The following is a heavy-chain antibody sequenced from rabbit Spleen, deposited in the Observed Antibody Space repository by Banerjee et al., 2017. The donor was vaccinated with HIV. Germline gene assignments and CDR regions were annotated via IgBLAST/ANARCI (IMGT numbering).Heavy chain of an antibody. CDR3: ARDTSSSFSSYGMDL. CDR2: IHGGSNGNT. Sequence: QSLQESGGDLVKPGASLTLTCTASGVSFSNNHYMCWVRQAPGKGLEWIACIHGGSNGNTYYASWAKGRFTISKTSSTTVTLQMTSLTDADTATYFCARDTSSSFSSYGMDLWGQGTLVTGS. J-gene: IGHJ6*01. CDR1: GVSFSNNHY. V-gene: IGHV1S40*01. D-gene: IGHD1-1*01.